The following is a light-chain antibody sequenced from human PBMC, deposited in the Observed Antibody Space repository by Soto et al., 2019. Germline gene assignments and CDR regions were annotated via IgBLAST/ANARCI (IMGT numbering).Light chain of an antibody. V-gene: IGKV1-39*01. J-gene: IGKJ5*01. CDR1: QSISTH. CDR3: QQSYSTPIT. Sequence: DIQMTQSPSSLSASVGDRVTITCRASQSISTHLSWYQQTPGKAPKLLIYAASSLQSGVPSRFSGSGSGTDFTLTISSLQPEDFATYYCQQSYSTPITFGQGTRLEIK. CDR2: AAS.